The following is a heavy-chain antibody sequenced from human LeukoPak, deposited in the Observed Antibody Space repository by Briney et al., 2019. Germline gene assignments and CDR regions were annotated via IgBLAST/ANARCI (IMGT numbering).Heavy chain of an antibody. V-gene: IGHV3-23*01. CDR3: ARVGSGSYFLDGFDI. J-gene: IGHJ3*02. D-gene: IGHD1-26*01. CDR1: GFTFSSYT. CDR2: IIDSGGST. Sequence: GGSLRLSCAASGFTFSSYTMSWVRQAPGKGLEWVSAIIDSGGSTSYADSVKGRFTISRDNPKNTLYLQMNSLRAEDTAVYYCARVGSGSYFLDGFDIWGQGAMVTVSS.